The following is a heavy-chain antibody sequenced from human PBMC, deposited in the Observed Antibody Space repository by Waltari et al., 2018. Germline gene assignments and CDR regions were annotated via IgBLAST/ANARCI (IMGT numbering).Heavy chain of an antibody. V-gene: IGHV1-18*01. D-gene: IGHD6-19*01. J-gene: IGHJ5*02. CDR1: AYTFSTYG. CDR2: VSAHDGNT. Sequence: QVHLVQSGAEVKKPGASVKVSCKASAYTFSTYGITWVRQAPGQGLEWMGWVSAHDGNTNHPRKFQDRVTLTTDTSTNTAYMELRSLTSDDTAVYYCATAVGGNMEFDNWGQGTLVTVSS. CDR3: ATAVGGNMEFDN.